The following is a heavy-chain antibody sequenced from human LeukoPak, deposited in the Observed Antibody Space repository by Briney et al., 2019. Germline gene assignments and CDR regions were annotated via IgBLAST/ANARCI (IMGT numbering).Heavy chain of an antibody. D-gene: IGHD3-22*01. CDR2: MSSSGGST. CDR1: GFTFSSSA. V-gene: IGHV3-23*01. CDR3: ARALGEYYYDSSGYYLVY. J-gene: IGHJ4*02. Sequence: PGGSLRLSCAASGFTFSSSAMSWVRQAPGKGLEWVTSMSSSGGSTYYADSVKGRFTISRDNSKNTLYLQMNSLRAEDTAVYYCARALGEYYYDSSGYYLVYWGQGTLVTVSS.